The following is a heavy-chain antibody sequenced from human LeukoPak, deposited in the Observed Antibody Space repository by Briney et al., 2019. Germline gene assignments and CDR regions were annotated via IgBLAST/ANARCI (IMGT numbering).Heavy chain of an antibody. CDR2: ISGSGGST. D-gene: IGHD6-13*01. V-gene: IGHV3-23*01. J-gene: IGHJ4*02. CDR1: GFTFSSYA. CDR3: AMQQLVLSYCVY. Sequence: PGGSLRLSCAASGFTFSSYAMSWVRQAPGKGLEWVSAISGSGGSTYYADSVKGRFTISRDNSKNTLYLQMNSLGAEDTAVYYCAMQQLVLSYCVYWGQGTLVTVSS.